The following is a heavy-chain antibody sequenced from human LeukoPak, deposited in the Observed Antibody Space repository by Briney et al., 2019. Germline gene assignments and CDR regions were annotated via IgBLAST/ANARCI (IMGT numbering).Heavy chain of an antibody. CDR3: ARVFWFGEQYPAGDY. CDR1: GFTFSSYE. D-gene: IGHD3-10*01. J-gene: IGHJ4*02. CDR2: ISSSGSTI. Sequence: GGSLRLSCAASGFTFSSYEMNWVRQAPGKGLEWVSYISSSGSTIYYADSVKGRFTISRDNAKNSLYLQMNSVSAEDTAVYYCARVFWFGEQYPAGDYWGQGTLVTVSS. V-gene: IGHV3-48*03.